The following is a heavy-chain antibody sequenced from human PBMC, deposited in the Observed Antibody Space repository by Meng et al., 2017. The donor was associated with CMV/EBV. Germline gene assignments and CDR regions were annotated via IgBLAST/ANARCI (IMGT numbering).Heavy chain of an antibody. D-gene: IGHD3-22*01. CDR3: ARDTITMIASDY. CDR1: GFTFSSYS. CDR2: ISSSSSYI. V-gene: IGHV3-21*01. Sequence: RLSCAASGFTFSSYSMNWVRQAPGKGLEWVSSISSSSSYIYYADSVKGRFTISRDNAKNSLYLQMNSLRAEDTAVYYCARDTITMIASDYWGQGTLVTVSS. J-gene: IGHJ4*02.